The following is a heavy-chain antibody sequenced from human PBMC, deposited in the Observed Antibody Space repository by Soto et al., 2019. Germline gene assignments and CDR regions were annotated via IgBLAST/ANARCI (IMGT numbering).Heavy chain of an antibody. CDR2: IYYSGST. CDR1: GGSISSYH. V-gene: IGHV4-59*01. CDR3: ARDRGSSGWGSSSYYYYYYGMDV. Sequence: LSLTCTVSGGSISSYHWSWIRQPPGKGLEWIGYIYYSGSTNYNPSLKSRVTISVDTSKNQFSLKLSSVTAADTAVYYCARDRGSSGWGSSSYYYYYYGMDVWGQGTTVTVSS. J-gene: IGHJ6*02. D-gene: IGHD6-19*01.